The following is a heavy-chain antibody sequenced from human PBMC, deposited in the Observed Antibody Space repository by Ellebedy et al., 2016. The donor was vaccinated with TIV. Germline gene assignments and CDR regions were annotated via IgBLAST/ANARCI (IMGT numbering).Heavy chain of an antibody. J-gene: IGHJ5*02. CDR2: INQEGSDK. CDR3: ARPLRGDYAGP. Sequence: GESLKISXAASGFTFSSYWMSWVRQAPGKGPEWVAIINQEGSDKNYVDSVKGRFTISRDNAKKSLYLEMTSLRAEDTAVYHCARPLRGDYAGPWGQGTLVTVSS. CDR1: GFTFSSYW. D-gene: IGHD3-10*01. V-gene: IGHV3-7*01.